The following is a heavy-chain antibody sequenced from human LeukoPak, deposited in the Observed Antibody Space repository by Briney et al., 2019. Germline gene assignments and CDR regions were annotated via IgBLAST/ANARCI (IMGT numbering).Heavy chain of an antibody. J-gene: IGHJ4*02. CDR1: GGSISSYY. V-gene: IGHV4-59*08. CDR3: ARRAYSSGFDYIDY. Sequence: PSETLSLTCTVSGGSISSYYWSWIRQPPGKGLELIGFIYYSGSTSYNPSLKSRVTISVDMSKSQFSLKLSSVIAADTAVYYCARRAYSSGFDYIDYWGQGTLVTVSS. D-gene: IGHD6-19*01. CDR2: IYYSGST.